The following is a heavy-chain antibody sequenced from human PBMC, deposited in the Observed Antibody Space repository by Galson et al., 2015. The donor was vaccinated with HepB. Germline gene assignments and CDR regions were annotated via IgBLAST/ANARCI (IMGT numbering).Heavy chain of an antibody. D-gene: IGHD2-8*01. Sequence: TLSLTCTVSGGSISSGGYYWSWIRQHPGKGLEWIGYIYYSGSTYYNPSLKSRVTISVDTSKNQFSLKLSSVTAADTAVYYCARAGDIVLMVYASWFDPWGQGTLVTVSS. J-gene: IGHJ5*02. CDR2: IYYSGST. CDR1: GGSISSGGYY. CDR3: ARAGDIVLMVYASWFDP. V-gene: IGHV4-31*03.